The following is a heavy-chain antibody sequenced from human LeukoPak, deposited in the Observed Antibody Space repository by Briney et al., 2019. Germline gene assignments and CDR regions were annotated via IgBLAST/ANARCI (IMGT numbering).Heavy chain of an antibody. CDR1: GYTFTYYY. Sequence: GASVKVSCKASGYTFTYYYMHWVRQAPGQGLEWMGIINPSSGSTSYAQKFQGRVTMTTDTSTSTAYMELRSLRSDDTAVYYCARVPHYYGSGSSGFDYWGQGTLVTVSS. CDR3: ARVPHYYGSGSSGFDY. J-gene: IGHJ4*02. CDR2: INPSSGST. D-gene: IGHD3-10*01. V-gene: IGHV1-46*01.